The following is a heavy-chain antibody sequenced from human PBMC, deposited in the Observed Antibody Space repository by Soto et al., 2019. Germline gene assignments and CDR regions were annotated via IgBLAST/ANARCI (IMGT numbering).Heavy chain of an antibody. J-gene: IGHJ3*02. D-gene: IGHD6-19*01. CDR2: INPNGGST. CDR3: AREQWLRPGGGGTEPLDI. Sequence: QVQLVQSGAEVKKPGASVKISCEASGYSFTSQYVHWVRQAPGQGLEWMGIINPNGGSTTYAQKFRGGVTRTRDTSTRTVYRGGSSLQSEDPAVYYCAREQWLRPGGGGTEPLDIWGQGTMVTVAS. V-gene: IGHV1-46*03. CDR1: GYSFTSQY.